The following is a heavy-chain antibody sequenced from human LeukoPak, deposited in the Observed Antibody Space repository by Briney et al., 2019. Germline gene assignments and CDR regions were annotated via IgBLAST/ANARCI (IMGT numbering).Heavy chain of an antibody. Sequence: SETLSLTCTVSGASISSTSYYWGWIRQPPGKGLEWIGSTYYRGTTYYNPSLKSRVTISVDTSKNQFSLKLSSVTAADTAVYYCARDWNRYAYWGQGTLVTVST. CDR3: ARDWNRYAY. V-gene: IGHV4-39*07. D-gene: IGHD1-1*01. CDR2: TYYRGTT. CDR1: GASISSTSYY. J-gene: IGHJ4*02.